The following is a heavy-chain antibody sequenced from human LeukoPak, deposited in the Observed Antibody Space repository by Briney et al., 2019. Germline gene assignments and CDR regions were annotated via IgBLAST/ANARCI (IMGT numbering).Heavy chain of an antibody. D-gene: IGHD3-10*01. CDR1: GFTFSRYS. J-gene: IGHJ4*02. CDR2: ISSSGSSI. Sequence: PGGSLRLSCAASGFTFSRYSMNWVRQAPGKGLEWVSSISSSGSSIYYADSVKDRFTISRDSSKNTLYLQMNSLRAEDTAVYYCAKDPRNTMVRGAIYFDYWGQGTLVTVSS. CDR3: AKDPRNTMVRGAIYFDY. V-gene: IGHV3-21*04.